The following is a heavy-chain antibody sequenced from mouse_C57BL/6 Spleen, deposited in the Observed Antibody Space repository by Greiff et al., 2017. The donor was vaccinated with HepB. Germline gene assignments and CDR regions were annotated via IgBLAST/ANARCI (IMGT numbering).Heavy chain of an antibody. V-gene: IGHV1-81*01. Sequence: QVQLQQSGAELARPGDSVKLSCKASGYTFTSYGISWVKQRTGQGLEWIGEIYPSSGNTYYNEKFKGKATLTADKSSSTAYMELRGLTSEDSAVYFCAKGEGKAMDYWGQGTSVTVSS. CDR2: IYPSSGNT. J-gene: IGHJ4*01. CDR1: GYTFTSYG. CDR3: AKGEGKAMDY.